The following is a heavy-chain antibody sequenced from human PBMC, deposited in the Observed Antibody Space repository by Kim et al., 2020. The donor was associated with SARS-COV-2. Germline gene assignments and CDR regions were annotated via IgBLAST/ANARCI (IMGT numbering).Heavy chain of an antibody. J-gene: IGHJ4*02. CDR2: INHSGST. CDR1: GGSFSGYY. CDR3: ARGWHYYDSSGYFTSTVFDY. Sequence: SETLSLTCAVYGGSFSGYYWSWIRQPPGKGLEWIGEINHSGSTNYNPSLKSRVTISVDTSKNQFSLKLSSVTAADTAVYYCARGWHYYDSSGYFTSTVFDYWGQGTLVTVSS. D-gene: IGHD3-22*01. V-gene: IGHV4-34*01.